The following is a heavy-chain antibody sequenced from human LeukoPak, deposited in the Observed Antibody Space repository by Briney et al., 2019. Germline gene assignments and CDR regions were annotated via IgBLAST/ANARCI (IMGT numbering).Heavy chain of an antibody. V-gene: IGHV1-69*01. CDR2: IIPIFGTA. J-gene: IGHJ4*02. CDR3: ARGPSYYYDSSGYSI. D-gene: IGHD3-22*01. CDR1: GGTFSSYA. Sequence: GSSVKVSCKASGGTFSSYAISWVRQAPGQGLEWMGGIIPIFGTANYAQKFRGRVTITADESTSTAYMELSSLRSEDTAVYYCARGPSYYYDSSGYSIWGQGTLVTVSS.